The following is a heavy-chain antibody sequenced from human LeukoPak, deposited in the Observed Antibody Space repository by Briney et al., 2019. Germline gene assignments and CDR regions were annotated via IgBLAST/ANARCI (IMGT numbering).Heavy chain of an antibody. CDR3: ARASVLLSADY. CDR2: IYNSGSN. Sequence: NPSETLSLTCTVSGGSIGSFYWGWIRQPPEKGLEWIGYIYNSGSNNYNSSLKSRVTMSVDTSKNQFSLKLSSVTAADTAVYYCARASVLLSADYWGQGILVTVSS. J-gene: IGHJ4*02. CDR1: GGSIGSFY. D-gene: IGHD3-10*01. V-gene: IGHV4-59*01.